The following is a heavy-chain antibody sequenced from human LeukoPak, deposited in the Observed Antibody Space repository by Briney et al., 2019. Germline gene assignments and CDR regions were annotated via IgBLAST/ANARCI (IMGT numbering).Heavy chain of an antibody. V-gene: IGHV4-61*02. CDR2: IYTSGST. CDR1: GGSISSGSYY. D-gene: IGHD3-10*01. J-gene: IGHJ6*03. Sequence: SQTLSLTCTVSGGSISSGSYYWSWIRQPAGKGLEWIGRIYTSGSTNYNPSLKSRVTISVDTSKNQFSLKLCSVTAADTAVYYCARVGSDYYGSGSYYTHYYMDVWGKGTTVTVSS. CDR3: ARVGSDYYGSGSYYTHYYMDV.